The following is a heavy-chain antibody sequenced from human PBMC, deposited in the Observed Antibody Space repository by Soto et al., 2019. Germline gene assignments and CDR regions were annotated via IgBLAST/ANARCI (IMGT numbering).Heavy chain of an antibody. CDR1: GYTFTGYY. V-gene: IGHV1-2*02. D-gene: IGHD3-22*01. CDR2: INPNSGGT. J-gene: IGHJ6*02. Sequence: ASAKVSCKASGYTFTGYYMHWVRQAPGQGLEWMGWINPNSGGTNYAQKFQGRVTMTRDTSISTAYMELSRLRSDDTAVYYCARDPLYYYDSSGYPTDYYYYGMDVWGQGTTVTVSS. CDR3: ARDPLYYYDSSGYPTDYYYYGMDV.